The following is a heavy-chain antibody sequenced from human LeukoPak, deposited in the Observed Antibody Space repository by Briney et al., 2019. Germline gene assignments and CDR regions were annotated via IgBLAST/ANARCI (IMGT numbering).Heavy chain of an antibody. CDR3: ARDGDYYIDY. V-gene: IGHV1-69*06. CDR1: GGTFSSYA. Sequence: ASVKVSCTSSGGTFSSYAISWVRQAPGQGLEWMGRIIPIFGTANYAQKFQGRVTITADKSTSTAYMELSSLRSEDTAVYYCARDGDYYIDYWGQGTLVTVSS. D-gene: IGHD4-17*01. CDR2: IIPIFGTA. J-gene: IGHJ4*02.